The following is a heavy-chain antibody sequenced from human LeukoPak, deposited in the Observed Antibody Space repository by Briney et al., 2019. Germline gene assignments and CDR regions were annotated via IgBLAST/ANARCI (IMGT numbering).Heavy chain of an antibody. J-gene: IGHJ5*02. CDR2: IKQDGSEK. CDR3: ARVPARYCSSTSCSFDP. CDR1: GFTFSDHL. D-gene: IGHD2-2*01. V-gene: IGHV3-7*01. Sequence: GGSLRLSCAASGFTFSDHLMSWVRQVPGKGLEWVANIKQDGSEKYYVDSVKGRFTISRDNAKNSLYLQMNSLRAEDTAVYYCARVPARYCSSTSCSFDPWGQGTLVTVSS.